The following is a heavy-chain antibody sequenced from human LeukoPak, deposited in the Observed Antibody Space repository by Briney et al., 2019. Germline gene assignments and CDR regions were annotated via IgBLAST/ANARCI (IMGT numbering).Heavy chain of an antibody. V-gene: IGHV3-66*01. CDR1: GFTVSSNY. CDR3: ARGRLQYNYYYYGMDV. Sequence: GGSLRLSCAASGFTVSSNYMSWVRQAPGKGLEWVSVIYSGGSTYYADSVKGRFTLSRDNSKNTLYLQMNSLRAEDTAVYYCARGRLQYNYYYYGMDVWGQGTTVTVSS. CDR2: IYSGGST. D-gene: IGHD4-4*01. J-gene: IGHJ6*02.